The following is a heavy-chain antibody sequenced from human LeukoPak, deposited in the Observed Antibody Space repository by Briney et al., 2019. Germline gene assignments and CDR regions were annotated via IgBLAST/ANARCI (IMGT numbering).Heavy chain of an antibody. CDR2: IFTSGKT. J-gene: IGHJ4*02. D-gene: IGHD3-9*01. CDR1: GVSISNQY. V-gene: IGHV4-4*07. Sequence: SETLSLTCTVSGVSISNQYWAWLRQPAGKGLEWIGRIFTSGKTNPNPSLRGRVTISLNAPMNQFSLRLTAVTAADTAFYYCAREWPGSYDVLTGRYEGGYYYDNWGQGTLVTVSS. CDR3: AREWPGSYDVLTGRYEGGYYYDN.